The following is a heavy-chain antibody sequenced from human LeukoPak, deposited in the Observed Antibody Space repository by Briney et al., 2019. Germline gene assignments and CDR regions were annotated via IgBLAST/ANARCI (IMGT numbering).Heavy chain of an antibody. Sequence: ASVKVSCKPSGYTFTDYYYIHWVRQAPGQGLEWMGWLNPKSGDTNYAQKFQGRVTVTRDTSISTAYMELSRLRSDDTAVYYCARPSSTDYVWGQGTQVTVSS. CDR2: LNPKSGDT. D-gene: IGHD2-2*01. J-gene: IGHJ4*02. CDR1: GYTFTDYY. V-gene: IGHV1-2*02. CDR3: ARPSSTDYV.